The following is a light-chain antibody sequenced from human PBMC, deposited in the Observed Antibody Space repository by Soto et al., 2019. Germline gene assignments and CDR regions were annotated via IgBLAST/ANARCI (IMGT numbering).Light chain of an antibody. J-gene: IGLJ1*01. V-gene: IGLV1-40*01. CDR2: ANN. CDR1: SSNIGAGYD. Sequence: QSVLTQPPSVSGGPGQRVSISCTGSSSNIGAGYDVHWYQHLPGTAPKLLIYANNNRPSGVPDRFSGSKSGTSASLAITGLQAEDEADYYCQSYDSSRSPLCVFGTGTKVTVL. CDR3: QSYDSSRSPLCV.